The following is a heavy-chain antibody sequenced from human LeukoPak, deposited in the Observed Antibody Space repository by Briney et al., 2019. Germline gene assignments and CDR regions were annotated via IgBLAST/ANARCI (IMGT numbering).Heavy chain of an antibody. V-gene: IGHV3-21*01. D-gene: IGHD1-26*01. CDR2: ISSSGSYI. CDR3: ATISGEWELLGSFDY. J-gene: IGHJ4*02. Sequence: GGSLRLSCAASGFTFSSYSMNWVRQAPGKGLEWVSSISSSGSYIYYADSVKGRFTISRDNAKNSLYLQMNSLRAEDTAVYYCATISGEWELLGSFDYWDQGTLVTVSS. CDR1: GFTFSSYS.